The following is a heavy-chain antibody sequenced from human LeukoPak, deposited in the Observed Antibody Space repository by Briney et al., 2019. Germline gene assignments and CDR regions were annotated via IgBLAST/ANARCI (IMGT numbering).Heavy chain of an antibody. CDR3: ARGRQSGESSEIDY. J-gene: IGHJ4*02. CDR2: INRDGSTT. Sequence: GGSLRLSCAASGFTLSNYWVHWVRQAPGKGLVWVSRINRDGSTTNYADSVKGRFTVSRDNAKNTLNLQMNSLRAEDTAVYYCARGRQSGESSEIDYWGQGTLVTVFS. D-gene: IGHD3-10*01. CDR1: GFTLSNYW. V-gene: IGHV3-74*01.